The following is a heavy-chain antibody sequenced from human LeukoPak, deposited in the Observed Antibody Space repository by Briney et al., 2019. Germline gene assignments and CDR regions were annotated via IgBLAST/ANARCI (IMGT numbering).Heavy chain of an antibody. CDR1: GLTFSDYY. CDR2: IIGSGSTI. CDR3: ASGGSSGWSY. J-gene: IGHJ4*02. D-gene: IGHD6-19*01. Sequence: GGSLRLSCKASGLTFSDYYMNWVRQAPGKGLEWVSHIIGSGSTIYYADSMRDRFTISRDNAKNSLYLQMNSLRAEDTAVYYCASGGSSGWSYWGLGTLVTVSS. V-gene: IGHV3-11*04.